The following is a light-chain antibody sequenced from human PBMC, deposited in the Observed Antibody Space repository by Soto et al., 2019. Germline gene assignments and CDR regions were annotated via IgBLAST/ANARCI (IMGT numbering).Light chain of an antibody. V-gene: IGKV3-20*01. CDR2: GAS. J-gene: IGKJ4*01. CDR1: QTVSRDY. CDR3: QQYGSSPA. Sequence: EIVLTQSPGTLSLSPGERATLSCRASQTVSRDYLAWYQQKPGQAPRILIYGASSRAPGIPDKFSGSGSGTDFTLTVSGLEPEDFAVYYCQQYGSSPACGGGVKV.